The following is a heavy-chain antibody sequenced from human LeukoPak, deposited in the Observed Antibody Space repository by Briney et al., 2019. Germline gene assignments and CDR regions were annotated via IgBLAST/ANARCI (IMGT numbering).Heavy chain of an antibody. Sequence: GGSLRLSCAASGFTVSSNYMSWVRQAPGKGLEWVSVIYSGGSTYYADSVKGRFTISRDNAKNSLYLQMNSLRAEDTAVYYCARDPPDDYWGQGTLVTVSS. CDR2: IYSGGST. J-gene: IGHJ4*02. V-gene: IGHV3-66*01. CDR1: GFTVSSNY. CDR3: ARDPPDDY.